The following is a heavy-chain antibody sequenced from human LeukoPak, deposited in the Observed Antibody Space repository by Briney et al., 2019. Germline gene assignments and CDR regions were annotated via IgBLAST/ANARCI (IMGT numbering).Heavy chain of an antibody. CDR1: GFTFSSYW. Sequence: PGGSQRLSCAASGFTFSSYWMSWVRQAPGKGLEWVANIKQDGSEKYYVDSVKGRFTISRDNAKNSLYLQMNSLRAEDTAVYYCASRYCSSTSCSPVIDSWGQGTLVTVSS. D-gene: IGHD2-2*01. J-gene: IGHJ4*02. CDR3: ASRYCSSTSCSPVIDS. CDR2: IKQDGSEK. V-gene: IGHV3-7*01.